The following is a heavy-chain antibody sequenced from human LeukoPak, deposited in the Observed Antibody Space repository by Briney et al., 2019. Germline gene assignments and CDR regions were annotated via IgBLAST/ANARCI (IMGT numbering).Heavy chain of an antibody. J-gene: IGHJ3*02. V-gene: IGHV3-21*01. Sequence: GGSLRPSCEASGFTFRSISMNWVRQAPGKGLEGGSSFSSSSSYIYYADSVKGRFTISRYNSKNTLYLQMNSLRAEDTAVYYCARAGSGLSIGAFDIWGQGTMVTVSS. CDR1: GFTFRSIS. CDR2: FSSSSSYI. CDR3: ARAGSGLSIGAFDI. D-gene: IGHD3-10*01.